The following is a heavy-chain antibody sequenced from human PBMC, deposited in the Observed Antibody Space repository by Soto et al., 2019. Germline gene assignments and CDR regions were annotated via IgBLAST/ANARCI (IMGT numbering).Heavy chain of an antibody. Sequence: QLQLQESGPGLVEPSETLSLNCTVSSGSISSSNYYSGWILQPPGKGLEWIGNTYYSGSNAYNPSIRSRVTISIDTTNNQFSLKLTSVSAADTALYYCARRPIIITLGGVIDYYFDFWGQGSLVSVSS. CDR3: ARRPIIITLGGVIDYYFDF. CDR1: SGSISSSNYY. J-gene: IGHJ4*02. D-gene: IGHD3-16*02. CDR2: TYYSGSN. V-gene: IGHV4-39*01.